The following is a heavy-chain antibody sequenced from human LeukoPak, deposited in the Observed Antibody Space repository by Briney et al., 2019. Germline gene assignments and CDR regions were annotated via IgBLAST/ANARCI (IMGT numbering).Heavy chain of an antibody. CDR2: ISGTGGSP. Sequence: GGSLRLSCVASGFXFYNYAIGWVRQAPGKGLEWVSSISGTGGSPYSADSVKGRFTISRDNSNNTLYLQLNSLRAEDTAVYFCAKGVVVAGRGYYFDFWGQGTPVTVSS. CDR3: AKGVVVAGRGYYFDF. CDR1: GFXFYNYA. J-gene: IGHJ4*02. D-gene: IGHD2-15*01. V-gene: IGHV3-23*01.